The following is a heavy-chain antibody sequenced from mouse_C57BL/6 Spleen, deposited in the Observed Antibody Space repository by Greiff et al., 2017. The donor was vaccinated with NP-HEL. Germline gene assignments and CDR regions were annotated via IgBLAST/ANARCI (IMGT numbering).Heavy chain of an antibody. Sequence: EVKLMESGGGLVKPGGSLKLSCAASGFTFSDYGMHWVRQAPEKGLEWVAYISSGCSTIYYADTVKGRFTIFRDNAKNTLFLQMTCLRSEDTAMYYCARLGRWYFDVWGTGTTVTVSS. V-gene: IGHV5-17*01. J-gene: IGHJ1*03. CDR2: ISSGCSTI. CDR3: ARLGRWYFDV. CDR1: GFTFSDYG. D-gene: IGHD4-1*01.